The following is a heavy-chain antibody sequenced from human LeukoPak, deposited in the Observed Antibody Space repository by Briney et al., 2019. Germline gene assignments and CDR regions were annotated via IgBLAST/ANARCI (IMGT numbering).Heavy chain of an antibody. D-gene: IGHD1-26*01. J-gene: IGHJ5*02. Sequence: SETLSLTCAVYGGSFSGYYWSWIRQPPGKGLEWIGEINHSGNTNSNPSLKSRVTMSVDTSKNQFSLKLSSVTAADTAVYYCARSESYSFWFDPWGQGTLVTVSS. V-gene: IGHV4-34*01. CDR3: ARSESYSFWFDP. CDR2: INHSGNT. CDR1: GGSFSGYY.